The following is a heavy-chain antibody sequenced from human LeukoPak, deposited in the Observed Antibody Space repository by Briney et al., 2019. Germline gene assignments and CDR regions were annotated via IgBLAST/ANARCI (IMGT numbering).Heavy chain of an antibody. Sequence: SETLSLTCSVSTGSFNSGVYYWGWVRQPPGKGLEWIGSIHSSGNSYCNPSLKSRVTLSVDTSKNQFSLKLSSVTAADRAVYYCAKHEGSYYDKSGYTFDFWGLGTPVTVSS. CDR3: AKHEGSYYDKSGYTFDF. J-gene: IGHJ4*02. CDR1: TGSFNSGVYY. CDR2: IHSSGNS. D-gene: IGHD3-22*01. V-gene: IGHV4-39*01.